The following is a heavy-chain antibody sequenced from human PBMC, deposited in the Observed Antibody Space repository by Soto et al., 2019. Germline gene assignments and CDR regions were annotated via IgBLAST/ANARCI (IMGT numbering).Heavy chain of an antibody. Sequence: GGSLRLSCAASGFTFSNAWMSWVRQAPGKGLEWVGRIKSKTDGGTTDYAAPVKGRFTISRDDSKNTLYLQMNSLKTEDTAVYYCTTDWRYCSGGSCYNFDYWGQGTLVTVSS. CDR3: TTDWRYCSGGSCYNFDY. V-gene: IGHV3-15*01. J-gene: IGHJ4*02. CDR1: GFTFSNAW. D-gene: IGHD2-15*01. CDR2: IKSKTDGGTT.